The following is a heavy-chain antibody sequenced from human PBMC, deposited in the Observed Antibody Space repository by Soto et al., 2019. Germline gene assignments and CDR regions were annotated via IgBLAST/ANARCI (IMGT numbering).Heavy chain of an antibody. Sequence: ASVQVSCKASRYTFTRNGRSWVRQANGKRLEWMGWMNPSTGNSGYAQKFQGRVTMTSDTSISTAHMELSSLRSEDTAVYYCARRAVTYGWNGLGADMYYFDFWGQGTLDTVAS. J-gene: IGHJ4*02. CDR3: ARRAVTYGWNGLGADMYYFDF. V-gene: IGHV1-8*01. CDR1: RYTFTRNG. D-gene: IGHD1-1*01. CDR2: MNPSTGNS.